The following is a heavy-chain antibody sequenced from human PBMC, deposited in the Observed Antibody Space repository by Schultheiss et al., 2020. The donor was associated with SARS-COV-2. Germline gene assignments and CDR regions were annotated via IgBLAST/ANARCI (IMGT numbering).Heavy chain of an antibody. J-gene: IGHJ6*02. CDR3: ARDLGHYYYYGMDV. CDR1: GFTFDDYA. CDR2: ISWDGGST. V-gene: IGHV3-43D*03. Sequence: GGSLRLSCAASGFTFDDYAMHWVRQAPGKGLEWVSLISWDGGSTYYADSVKGRFTISRDNSKNSLYLQMNSLRAEDTAVYYCARDLGHYYYYGMDVWGQGTTVTVSS.